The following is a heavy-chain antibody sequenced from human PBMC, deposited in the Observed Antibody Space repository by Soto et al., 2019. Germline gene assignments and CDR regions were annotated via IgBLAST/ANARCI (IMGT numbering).Heavy chain of an antibody. CDR3: AIEGVLVLGDY. J-gene: IGHJ4*02. D-gene: IGHD2-15*01. V-gene: IGHV1-8*01. CDR2: MNPNSGNT. CDR1: GYTFTSYD. Sequence: QVQLVQSGAEVKKPGASVKVSCKASGYTFTSYDINWVRQATVQGLEWMGWMNPNSGNTGYAQKFQGRVTMTRSTSISTAYMELSSLRAEDTDVYYCAIEGVLVLGDYWGQGTLVTVSS.